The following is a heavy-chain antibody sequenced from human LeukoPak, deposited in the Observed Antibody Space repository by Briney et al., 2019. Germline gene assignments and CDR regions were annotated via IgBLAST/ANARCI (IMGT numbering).Heavy chain of an antibody. CDR1: GYTFISYG. CDR3: ARAPIGYTVAGTTDY. CDR2: ISAYNGNT. Sequence: ASVKVSCKASGYTFISYGITWVRQAPGQGLEWMGWISAYNGNTDYAHKLQGRVTMTTDTSTSTAYMELRSLRSDDTAVYYCARAPIGYTVAGTTDYWGQGTLVTVSS. J-gene: IGHJ4*02. V-gene: IGHV1-18*01. D-gene: IGHD6-19*01.